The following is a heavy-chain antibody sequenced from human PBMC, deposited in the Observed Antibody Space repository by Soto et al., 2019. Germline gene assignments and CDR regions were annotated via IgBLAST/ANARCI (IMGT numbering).Heavy chain of an antibody. D-gene: IGHD3-16*01. CDR2: ISGYNGNR. CDR1: GYSFTRYG. Sequence: QVQLVQSGAEVKKPGASVKVSCKASGYSFTRYGISWVRQAPGQGLEWMGGISGYNGNRKYAQKFQGRVTMTTDTYTSTAYMELRSLRSDDTAVYYCARDLGGFPDYWGQGTLVTVSS. CDR3: ARDLGGFPDY. J-gene: IGHJ4*02. V-gene: IGHV1-18*01.